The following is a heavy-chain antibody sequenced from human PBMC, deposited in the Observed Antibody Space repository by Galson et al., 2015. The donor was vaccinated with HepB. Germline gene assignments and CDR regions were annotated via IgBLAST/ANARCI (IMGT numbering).Heavy chain of an antibody. CDR2: IAGRDTTT. J-gene: IGHJ4*02. Sequence: SLRLSCAASGFTFTTNAMSWVRQAPGRGLEWVSAIAGRDTTTYYIDSVKGWFTISRDNSKNTLFLQMSSLRAEDTGVYYCAKDLPPRAQVGATNYDYWGRGTLVTVSS. CDR1: GFTFTTNA. V-gene: IGHV3-23*01. CDR3: AKDLPPRAQVGATNYDY. D-gene: IGHD1-26*01.